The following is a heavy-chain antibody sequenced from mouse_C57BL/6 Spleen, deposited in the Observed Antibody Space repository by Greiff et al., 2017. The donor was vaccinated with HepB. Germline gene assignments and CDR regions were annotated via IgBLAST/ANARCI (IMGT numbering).Heavy chain of an antibody. CDR2: IHPNSGST. D-gene: IGHD1-1*01. J-gene: IGHJ2*01. CDR3: ARGHYGRGFDY. Sequence: QVHVKQPGAELVKPGASVKLSCKASGYTFTSYWMHWVKQRPGQGLEWIGMIHPNSGSTNYNEKFKSKATLTVDKSSSTAYMQLSSLTSEDSAVYYCARGHYGRGFDYWGQGTTLTVSS. CDR1: GYTFTSYW. V-gene: IGHV1-64*01.